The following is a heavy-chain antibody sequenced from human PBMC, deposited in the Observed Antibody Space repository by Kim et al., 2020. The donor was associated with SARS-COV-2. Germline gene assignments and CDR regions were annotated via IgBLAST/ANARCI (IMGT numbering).Heavy chain of an antibody. Sequence: GGSLRLSCAASGFTFSSYSMNWVRQAPGKGLEWVSSISSSSSYIYYADSVKGRFTISRDNAKNSLYLQMNSLRAEDTAVYYCARDRVVVAPADHYYYGMDVWGQGTTVTVSS. CDR3: ARDRVVVAPADHYYYGMDV. J-gene: IGHJ6*02. CDR2: ISSSSSYI. D-gene: IGHD2-2*01. V-gene: IGHV3-21*01. CDR1: GFTFSSYS.